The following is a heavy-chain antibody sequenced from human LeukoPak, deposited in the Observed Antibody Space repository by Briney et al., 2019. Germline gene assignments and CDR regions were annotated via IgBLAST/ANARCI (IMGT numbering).Heavy chain of an antibody. CDR1: GGTFSSYA. V-gene: IGHV1-69*05. Sequence: SVKVSCKASGGTFSSYAISWVRQAPGQGLEWMGGIIPIFGTANYAQKFQGRVTITTDESTSKAYMALSSLRSEDTAVYYCAGGKHPRTLYPTQNWFDPWGPGTLVTVSS. D-gene: IGHD1-1*01. CDR3: AGGKHPRTLYPTQNWFDP. J-gene: IGHJ5*02. CDR2: IIPIFGTA.